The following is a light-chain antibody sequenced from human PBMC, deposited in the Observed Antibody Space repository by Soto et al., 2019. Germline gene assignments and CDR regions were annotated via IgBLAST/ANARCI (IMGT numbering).Light chain of an antibody. CDR2: DAS. J-gene: IGKJ4*01. V-gene: IGKV3-11*01. Sequence: EIVLTQSPATLSLSPGERATLSCRASQSVNSYLAWYQQKPGQAPRLLIYDASNRATGIPARFSGSGSETDFTLTISSLEPEDFAVYYCQQRYNWLLTFGGGTKVEI. CDR3: QQRYNWLLT. CDR1: QSVNSY.